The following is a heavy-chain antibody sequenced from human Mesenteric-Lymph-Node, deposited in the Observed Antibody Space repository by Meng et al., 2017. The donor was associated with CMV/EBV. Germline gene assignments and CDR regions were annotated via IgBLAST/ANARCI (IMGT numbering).Heavy chain of an antibody. V-gene: IGHV3-30*04. J-gene: IGHJ4*02. CDR2: ISYDGSNK. CDR1: GFTFSSYA. D-gene: IGHD2-15*01. CDR3: ARDLRPYCSGGSCFFDY. Sequence: SCAASGFTFSSYAMHWVRQAPGKGLEWVAVISYDGSNKYYADSVKGRFTISRDNSKNTLYLQMNSLRAEDTAVYYCARDLRPYCSGGSCFFDYWGQGTLVTVSS.